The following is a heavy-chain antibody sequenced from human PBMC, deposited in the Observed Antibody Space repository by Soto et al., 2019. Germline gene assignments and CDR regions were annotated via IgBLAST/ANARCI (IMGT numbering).Heavy chain of an antibody. J-gene: IGHJ6*02. V-gene: IGHV3-11*01. CDR3: ARVWSSWGVDG. CDR1: GFIFSNYY. Sequence: QVQLVESGGGLVKPGGSLRLSCAASGFIFSNYYMTWIRQAPGKGLEWVSYISNSGNTIYYADSVKGRFTISRDNAKNSRYLQMNSLRAEDTAVYYCARVWSSWGVDGWGQGTTVTVSS. CDR2: ISNSGNTI. D-gene: IGHD6-13*01.